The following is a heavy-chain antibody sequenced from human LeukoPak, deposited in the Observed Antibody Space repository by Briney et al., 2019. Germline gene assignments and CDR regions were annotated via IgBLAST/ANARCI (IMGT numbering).Heavy chain of an antibody. V-gene: IGHV5-51*01. J-gene: IGHJ5*02. D-gene: IGHD5-12*01. CDR2: IFPGDSDT. CDR1: GYSFPTYW. Sequence: GESLKISCKGSGYSFPTYWIGWVRQLPGKGLEWMGIIFPGDSDTRYSPSFQGQVTISADKSISTAYLHWSSLKASDTAMYYCARRSGGGRGLRLEAWFDPWGQGTLVTVSS. CDR3: ARRSGGGRGLRLEAWFDP.